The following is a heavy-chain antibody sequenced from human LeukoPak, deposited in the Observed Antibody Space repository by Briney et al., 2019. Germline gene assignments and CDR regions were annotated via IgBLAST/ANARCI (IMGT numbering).Heavy chain of an antibody. CDR3: ARGPTVVNGGFDY. Sequence: SQTLSLTCTVSGGSVSSGGYYWSWIRQHPGKGLEWIGYIYYSGSTYYNPSLKSRVTISVDTSKNQFSLKLSSVTAADTAVYYCARGPTVVNGGFDYWGQETLVTVSS. D-gene: IGHD3-22*01. CDR2: IYYSGST. J-gene: IGHJ4*02. V-gene: IGHV4-31*03. CDR1: GGSVSSGGYY.